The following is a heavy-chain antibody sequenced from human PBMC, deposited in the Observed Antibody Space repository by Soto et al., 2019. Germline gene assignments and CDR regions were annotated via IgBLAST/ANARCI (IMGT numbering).Heavy chain of an antibody. CDR3: ASRDGSGSYYLGSLGY. D-gene: IGHD3-10*01. Sequence: PSETMSLTCTVSGGSISSYYWSWIRQPPGKGLEWIGYIYYSGSTNYNPSLKSRVTISVDTSNNQFSLKLSSVTAADTAVYYCASRDGSGSYYLGSLGYWGQGTLVTV. V-gene: IGHV4-59*12. CDR2: IYYSGST. CDR1: GGSISSYY. J-gene: IGHJ4*02.